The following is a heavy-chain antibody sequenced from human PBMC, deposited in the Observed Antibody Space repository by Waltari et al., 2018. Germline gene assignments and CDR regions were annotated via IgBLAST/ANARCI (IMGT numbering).Heavy chain of an antibody. D-gene: IGHD2-8*01. CDR2: IYYSGST. CDR1: GGSISSGGYY. Sequence: QLHLQESGPGLVKPSETLSLTCTVSGGSISSGGYYWSWIRPHPGKGLEWIGYIYYSGSTYYNPSLKSRVTISVDTSKNQFSLKLSSVTAADTAVYYCARVWSAGSLYGTFDYWGQGTLVTVSS. CDR3: ARVWSAGSLYGTFDY. V-gene: IGHV4-31*03. J-gene: IGHJ4*02.